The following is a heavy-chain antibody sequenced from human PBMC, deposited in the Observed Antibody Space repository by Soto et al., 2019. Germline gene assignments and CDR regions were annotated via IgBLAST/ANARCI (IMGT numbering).Heavy chain of an antibody. Sequence: PVGSLRLSCAASGFTFSRYAMSWVRQAPGKGLEWVSGISGSGGRTYYADSVKGRFTISRDNSKHTLYLQMNMLRAEDTAVYYCAKADDFWSGYHIYYYYGMDVWGQGTTVTVSS. D-gene: IGHD3-3*01. CDR1: GFTFSRYA. J-gene: IGHJ6*02. CDR3: AKADDFWSGYHIYYYYGMDV. V-gene: IGHV3-23*01. CDR2: ISGSGGRT.